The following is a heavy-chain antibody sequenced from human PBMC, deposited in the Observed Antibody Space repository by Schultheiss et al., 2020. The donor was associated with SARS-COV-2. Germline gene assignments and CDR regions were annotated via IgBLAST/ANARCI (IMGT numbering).Heavy chain of an antibody. CDR1: GFTFSSYD. J-gene: IGHJ4*02. Sequence: GGSLRLSCVASGFTFSSYDMNWVRQAPGKGLEWVANIKQDGSEKYYADSVKGRFTISRDNFKNTVYLQINSLRAEDTAVYYCARDHVTISTTCCYHFDYWGQGTLVTVSS. CDR2: IKQDGSEK. V-gene: IGHV3-7*01. CDR3: ARDHVTISTTCCYHFDY. D-gene: IGHD3-9*01.